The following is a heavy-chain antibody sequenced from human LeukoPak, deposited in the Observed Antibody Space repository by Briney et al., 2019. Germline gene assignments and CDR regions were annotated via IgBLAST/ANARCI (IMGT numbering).Heavy chain of an antibody. CDR3: ARVRSSSSWYYFDY. Sequence: SETLSLTCAVYGGSFSGYYWSWIRQPPGKGLEWIGEINHSRNTNYNPSLKSRVTISVDTSKNQFSLKLSSVTAADTAVYYCARVRSSSSWYYFDYWGQGTLVTVSS. V-gene: IGHV4-34*01. J-gene: IGHJ4*02. CDR1: GGSFSGYY. D-gene: IGHD6-13*01. CDR2: INHSRNT.